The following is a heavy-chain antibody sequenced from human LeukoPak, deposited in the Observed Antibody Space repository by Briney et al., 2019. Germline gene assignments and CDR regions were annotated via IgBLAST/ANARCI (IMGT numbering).Heavy chain of an antibody. V-gene: IGHV3-64D*06. CDR1: GFTFSSYA. CDR3: VKDGGLRIQLWDAMGEYYFDY. J-gene: IGHJ4*02. CDR2: ISSNGGST. D-gene: IGHD5-18*01. Sequence: PGGSLRLSCSASGFTFSSYAMHWVRQAPGKGLEYVSAISSNGGSTYYADSVKGRFTISRDNYKNTLYLQMSSLRAEDTAVYYCVKDGGLRIQLWDAMGEYYFDYWGQGTLVTVSS.